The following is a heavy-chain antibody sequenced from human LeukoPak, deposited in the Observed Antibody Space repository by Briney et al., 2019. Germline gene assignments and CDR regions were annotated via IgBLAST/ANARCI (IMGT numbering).Heavy chain of an antibody. Sequence: GRSLRPSRSAVGFTFGSYAIHSVRQAPGKGREYVSAMSSNGSSTYYADSAKGRFTISRDNSKNTLYLQVSSLRVEDTAVYYCVKTRGTYPTDAFDIWGQGTMVTVSS. CDR1: GFTFGSYA. CDR2: MSSNGSST. CDR3: VKTRGTYPTDAFDI. D-gene: IGHD5-12*01. J-gene: IGHJ3*02. V-gene: IGHV3-64D*09.